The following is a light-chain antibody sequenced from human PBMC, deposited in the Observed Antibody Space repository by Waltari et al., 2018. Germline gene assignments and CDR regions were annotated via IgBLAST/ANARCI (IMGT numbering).Light chain of an antibody. Sequence: EIVLTQSPGTLSLSPGVRATLSCRASQDFSRALAGYQQKPGQAPRLLIYAASTRATGVPDRFSGSGSGTDFSLTISRLDPEDFAVYYCQHYVNLPVTFGQGTKVEI. CDR1: QDFSRA. J-gene: IGKJ1*01. CDR2: AAS. CDR3: QHYVNLPVT. V-gene: IGKV3-20*01.